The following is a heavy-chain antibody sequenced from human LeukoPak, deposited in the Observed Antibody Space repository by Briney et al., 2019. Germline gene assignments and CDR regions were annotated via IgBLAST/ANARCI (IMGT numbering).Heavy chain of an antibody. D-gene: IGHD2-2*01. J-gene: IGHJ4*02. V-gene: IGHV3-30*18. CDR3: AKDRAIVVVPAARLDY. CDR1: GFTFSSYG. Sequence: GGSLRLSCAASGFTFSSYGMHWVRQAPGKGLEWVAVISYDGSNKYYADSVKGRFTISRDNSKNTLYLQMNSLRAEDTAVYYCAKDRAIVVVPAARLDYWGQGTLVTVSS. CDR2: ISYDGSNK.